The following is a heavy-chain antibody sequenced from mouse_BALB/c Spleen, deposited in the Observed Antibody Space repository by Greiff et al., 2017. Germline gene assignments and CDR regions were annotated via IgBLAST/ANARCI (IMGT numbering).Heavy chain of an antibody. CDR1: GFNIKDYY. J-gene: IGHJ2*01. D-gene: IGHD1-1*01. CDR3: ARCGSSLYFDY. CDR2: IDPENGNT. V-gene: IGHV14-1*02. Sequence: VQLQQSGAELVRPGALVKLSCKASGFNIKDYYMHWVKQRPEQVLEWIGWIDPENGNTIYDPKFQGKASITADTSSNTAYLQLSSLTSEDTAVYYCARCGSSLYFDYWGQGTTLTVSS.